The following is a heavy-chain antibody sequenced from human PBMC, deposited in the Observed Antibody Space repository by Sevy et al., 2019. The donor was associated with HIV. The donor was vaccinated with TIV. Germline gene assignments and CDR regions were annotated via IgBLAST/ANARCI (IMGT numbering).Heavy chain of an antibody. D-gene: IGHD2-15*01. CDR1: GYSFTSYW. V-gene: IGHV5-51*01. CDR3: ARRSSYCSGGSCYLEVGYYYGMDV. Sequence: GESLKISCKGSGYSFTSYWIGWVRQMPGKGLEWMRIIYPGDSDTRYSPSFQGQVTISADKSISTAYLQWSSLKASDTAMYYCARRSSYCSGGSCYLEVGYYYGMDVWGQGTTVTVSS. J-gene: IGHJ6*02. CDR2: IYPGDSDT.